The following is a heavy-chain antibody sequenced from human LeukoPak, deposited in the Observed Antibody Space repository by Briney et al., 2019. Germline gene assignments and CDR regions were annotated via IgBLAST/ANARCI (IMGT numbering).Heavy chain of an antibody. Sequence: SETLSLTCTVSGDSISSSYWSWIRQPPGKTLEWIGYIYYTGTTNYNPSLKSRVTMSIDTSKNQFSLNLNSATAADTAVYYCAGGFYDSSGYSNCFDPWGQGTLVTVSS. CDR3: AGGFYDSSGYSNCFDP. V-gene: IGHV4-59*03. CDR2: IYYTGTT. CDR1: GDSISSSY. J-gene: IGHJ5*02. D-gene: IGHD3-22*01.